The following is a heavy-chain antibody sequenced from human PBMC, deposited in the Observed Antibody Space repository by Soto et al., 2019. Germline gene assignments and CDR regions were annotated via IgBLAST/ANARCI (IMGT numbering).Heavy chain of an antibody. J-gene: IGHJ5*02. V-gene: IGHV3-11*01. CDR3: ARLYGAPWGGFDP. Sequence: QVQVVESGGGLVKPGGSLRLSCAASGFTVSNYYMSWIRQAPGKGLEWVSYISNSGSTIYYADSVKGRFTISRDNAKNSLYLQMNSLGAEDAAVYYCARLYGAPWGGFDPWGQGTLVTVSS. CDR2: ISNSGSTI. CDR1: GFTVSNYY. D-gene: IGHD3-16*01.